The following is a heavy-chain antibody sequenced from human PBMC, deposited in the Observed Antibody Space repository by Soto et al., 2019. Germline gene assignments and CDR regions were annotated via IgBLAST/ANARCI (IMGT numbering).Heavy chain of an antibody. CDR2: TDRDGHR. J-gene: IGHJ4*02. V-gene: IGHV4-4*02. D-gene: IGHD1-26*01. Sequence: PSETRSLTCEVSGGSITASVFWTRVRQSPGGGREGIGGTDRDGHRNWLPSLPGRLTTSADLSNRQFSLNVASVNAADTAVYFCAGGRDYDYWGQGTRVTVS. CDR1: GGSITASVF. CDR3: AGGRDYDY.